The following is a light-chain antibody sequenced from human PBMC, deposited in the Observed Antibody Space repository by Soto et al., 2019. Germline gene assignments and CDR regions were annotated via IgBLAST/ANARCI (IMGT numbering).Light chain of an antibody. Sequence: QSVLTQPPSVSGAPGQRVTISCTGSSSNIGAGYDVHWYQQLPGTAPKLLIYGNSNRPSGVPDRFSGSKSGTSASLAITGLQAEDEADYYCQSYDSSTSAVVFGGGTKVTVL. V-gene: IGLV1-40*01. CDR1: SSNIGAGYD. J-gene: IGLJ2*01. CDR2: GNS. CDR3: QSYDSSTSAVV.